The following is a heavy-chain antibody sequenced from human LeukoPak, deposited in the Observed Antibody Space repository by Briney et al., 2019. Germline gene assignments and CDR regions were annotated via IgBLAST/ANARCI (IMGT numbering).Heavy chain of an antibody. CDR1: GGSISSYC. V-gene: IGHV4-4*07. CDR2: IYSSGST. D-gene: IGHD3-10*01. Sequence: SETLSLTCTVSGGSISSYCWSWLRQPAGKGLEWIGHIYSSGSTNYNPSLKRRVTISVDTSKNQFSLKLGSVTAADTAVYYCARDPGLMVRGSRRGYDGNYYYMDVWGKGTTVTISS. CDR3: ARDPGLMVRGSRRGYDGNYYYMDV. J-gene: IGHJ6*03.